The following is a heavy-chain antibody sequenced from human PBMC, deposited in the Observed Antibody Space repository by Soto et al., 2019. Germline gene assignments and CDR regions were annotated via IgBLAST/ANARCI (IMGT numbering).Heavy chain of an antibody. Sequence: QVQLVESGGGVVQPGRSLRLSCAASGFTFSSYAMHWVRQAPGKGLEWVAVISYDGSNKYYADSVKGRFTISRDNSKNTLYLQMNSLRAEDTAVYYCARVVHSSTSGDYWGQGTPVTVSS. J-gene: IGHJ4*02. D-gene: IGHD6-13*01. CDR3: ARVVHSSTSGDY. V-gene: IGHV3-30-3*01. CDR2: ISYDGSNK. CDR1: GFTFSSYA.